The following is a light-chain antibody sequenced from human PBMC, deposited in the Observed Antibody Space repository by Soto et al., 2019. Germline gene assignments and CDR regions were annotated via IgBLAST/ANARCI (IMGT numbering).Light chain of an antibody. CDR1: RTVSLY. CDR3: QQSYSIPWT. Sequence: DIQLTQSPSSLSASVGDKVTITCRASRTVSLYLNWYQQKVGKAPKLLIYAASSLQSGVPPRFSGSGSGTDFTLTISSLQPDDFATYYCQQSYSIPWTFGQGTKVEIK. J-gene: IGKJ1*01. CDR2: AAS. V-gene: IGKV1-39*01.